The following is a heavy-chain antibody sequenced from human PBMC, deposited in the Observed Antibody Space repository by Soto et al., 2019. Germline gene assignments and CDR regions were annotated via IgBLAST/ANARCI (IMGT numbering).Heavy chain of an antibody. D-gene: IGHD2-15*01. V-gene: IGHV3-23*01. J-gene: IGHJ3*02. Sequence: PGGSLRLSCAASGFTFSSYAMSWVRQAPGKGLEWVSAISGSGGSTYYADSVKGRFTISRDNSKNTLYLQMNSLRAEDSAVYYCVREPRYCSGGSCSIMGDAFDIWGQGTMVTVSS. CDR3: VREPRYCSGGSCSIMGDAFDI. CDR1: GFTFSSYA. CDR2: ISGSGGST.